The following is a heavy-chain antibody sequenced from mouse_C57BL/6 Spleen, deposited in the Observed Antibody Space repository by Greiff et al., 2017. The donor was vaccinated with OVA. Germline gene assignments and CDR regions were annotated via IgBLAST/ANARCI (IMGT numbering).Heavy chain of an antibody. Sequence: VQLQQSGAELVRPGASVKLSCTASGFNIKDDYMHWVKQRPEQGLEWIGWIDPENGDTEYASKFQGKATITADTSSNTAYLQLSSLTSEDTAVDYCTTCLLLDYWGQGTTLTVSS. D-gene: IGHD2-10*01. CDR3: TTCLLLDY. V-gene: IGHV14-4*01. CDR2: IDPENGDT. CDR1: GFNIKDDY. J-gene: IGHJ2*01.